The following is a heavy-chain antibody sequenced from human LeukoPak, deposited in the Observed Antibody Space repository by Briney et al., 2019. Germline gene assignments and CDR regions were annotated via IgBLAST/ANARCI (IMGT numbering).Heavy chain of an antibody. CDR2: IYYSGST. D-gene: IGHD6-13*01. Sequence: SQTLSLTCTVSGGSISSGGYYWSWIRQHPGKGLEWIGYIYYSGSTYYNPSLKSRITISVDTSKNQFSLKLSSVTAADTAVYYCARDQTISSSLRGWFDPWGQGTLVTVSS. CDR3: ARDQTISSSLRGWFDP. J-gene: IGHJ5*02. CDR1: GGSISSGGYY. V-gene: IGHV4-31*03.